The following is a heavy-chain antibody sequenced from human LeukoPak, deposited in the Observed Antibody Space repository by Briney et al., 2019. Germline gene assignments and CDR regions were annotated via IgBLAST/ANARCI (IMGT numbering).Heavy chain of an antibody. Sequence: ASVKVSCKASGYTFTSYGISWVRQAPGQGLEWMGWINTNTGNPTYAQGFTGRFVFSLDTSVSTAYLQISSLKAEDTAVYYCARGGLRDYVWGSYRYTANLDYWGQGTLVTVSS. CDR3: ARGGLRDYVWGSYRYTANLDY. J-gene: IGHJ4*02. CDR2: INTNTGNP. D-gene: IGHD3-16*02. V-gene: IGHV7-4-1*02. CDR1: GYTFTSYG.